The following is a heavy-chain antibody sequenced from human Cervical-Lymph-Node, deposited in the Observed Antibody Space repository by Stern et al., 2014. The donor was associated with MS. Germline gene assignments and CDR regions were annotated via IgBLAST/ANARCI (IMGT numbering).Heavy chain of an antibody. J-gene: IGHJ6*02. V-gene: IGHV1-8*01. CDR3: ARVSFYGSGIYYALGDGMDV. Sequence: QVQLVQSGAEVKKPGASVKVSCKASGYTFTNYNIDWVRQATGQGLEWMGWMNPNSGNKGYAQRFQGRVTMTRDTSTSPAYMELSSLKAEGPAVYYCARVSFYGSGIYYALGDGMDVWGQGTTVTVSS. CDR1: GYTFTNYN. CDR2: MNPNSGNK. D-gene: IGHD3-10*01.